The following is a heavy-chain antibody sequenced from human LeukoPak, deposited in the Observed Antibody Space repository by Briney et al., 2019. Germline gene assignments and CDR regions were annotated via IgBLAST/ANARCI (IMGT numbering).Heavy chain of an antibody. CDR2: ISTVNGNS. Sequence: ASVKVSCKASGYRFSSSGITWVQQAPGQGPEWMGWISTVNGNSRYAHNFHGRVTLTTDTSTNTAHLELTTLRSDDTAIYYCARVRDSDNWWGAFDIWGQGTMVTVSS. J-gene: IGHJ3*02. CDR1: GYRFSSSG. D-gene: IGHD1-1*01. CDR3: ARVRDSDNWWGAFDI. V-gene: IGHV1-18*01.